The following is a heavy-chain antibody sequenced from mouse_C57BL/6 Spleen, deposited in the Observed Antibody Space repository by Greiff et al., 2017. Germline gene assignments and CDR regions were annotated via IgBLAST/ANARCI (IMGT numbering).Heavy chain of an antibody. D-gene: IGHD4-1*01. CDR3: ARGLGRAGYFDV. J-gene: IGHJ1*03. CDR1: GYSITSGYY. Sequence: EVKLMESGPGLVKPSQSLSLTCSVTGYSITSGYYWNWIRQFPGNKLEWMGYISYDGSNNYNPSLKNRISITRDTSKNQFFLKLNSVTTEDTATYYCARGLGRAGYFDVWGTGTTVTVSS. V-gene: IGHV3-6*01. CDR2: ISYDGSN.